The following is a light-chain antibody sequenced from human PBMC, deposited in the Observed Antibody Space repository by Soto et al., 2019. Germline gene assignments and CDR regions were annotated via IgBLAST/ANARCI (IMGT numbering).Light chain of an antibody. J-gene: IGKJ1*01. CDR2: AAS. V-gene: IGKV1-12*01. CDR1: QAISSW. Sequence: DIQMTQSPSSVSASVGDRVTITCRARQAISSWLAWFQQKPEKAPKLLIYAASTFQSGVPSRFSGGGSGRDFTLTIASVQPEDFATYYCQQGNSFPWTFGQGTKVDIK. CDR3: QQGNSFPWT.